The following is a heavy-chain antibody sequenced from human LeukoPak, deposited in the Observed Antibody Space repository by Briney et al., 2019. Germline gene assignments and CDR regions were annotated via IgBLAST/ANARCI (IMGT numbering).Heavy chain of an antibody. CDR2: INPNSGGT. D-gene: IGHD6-19*01. CDR1: GYTFTGYY. V-gene: IGHV1-2*02. Sequence: GASVKVSCKASGYTFTGYYMHWVRQAPGQGLEWMGWINPNSGGTNYAQKLQGRVTMTTDTSTSTAYMELRSLRSDDTAVYYCASPRYYDGYSSGPDDAFDIWGQGTMVTVSS. CDR3: ASPRYYDGYSSGPDDAFDI. J-gene: IGHJ3*02.